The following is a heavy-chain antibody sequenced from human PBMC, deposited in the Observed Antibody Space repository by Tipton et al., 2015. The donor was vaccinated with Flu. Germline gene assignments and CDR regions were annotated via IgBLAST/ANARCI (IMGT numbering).Heavy chain of an antibody. CDR2: IYYSGRT. CDR3: ARVSLGYFDF. V-gene: IGHV4-59*01. CDR1: GGSISNYY. D-gene: IGHD7-27*01. Sequence: TLSLTCTVSGGSISNYYWIWIRQSPGKGLEYIGDIYYSGRTTYNPSLKSRVTISVDTSKNQFSLRLTSLTAADTAPYYCARVSLGYFDFWGQGTLVTVSS. J-gene: IGHJ4*02.